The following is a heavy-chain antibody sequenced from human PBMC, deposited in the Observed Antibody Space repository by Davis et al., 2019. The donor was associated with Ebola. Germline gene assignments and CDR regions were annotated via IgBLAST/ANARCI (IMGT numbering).Heavy chain of an antibody. CDR1: GNSFSSHW. Sequence: GESLKISCKDSGNSFSSHWIGRVRQMPGKGLEWMGIIYTGDSDTRYSPSFRGQVTISADKSTRTAYLQWGRLKASDTAMYYCASLRRTITGMDDGFDVWGQGTMVTVSS. J-gene: IGHJ3*01. CDR3: ASLRRTITGMDDGFDV. D-gene: IGHD1-20*01. CDR2: IYTGDSDT. V-gene: IGHV5-51*01.